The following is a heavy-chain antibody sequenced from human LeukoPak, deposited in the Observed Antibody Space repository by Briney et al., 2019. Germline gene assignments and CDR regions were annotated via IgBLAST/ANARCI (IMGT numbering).Heavy chain of an antibody. CDR1: GYTFTSYD. J-gene: IGHJ4*02. CDR2: MNPNSGNT. D-gene: IGHD6-19*01. Sequence: GASVKVSCKASGYTFTSYDINWVRQAAGQGLEWMGWMNPNSGNTGYAQKFQGRVTMTRDSSITTAYMELSGLRSEDTAVYYCARVLRSSGWYYWGQGTLVTVSS. CDR3: ARVLRSSGWYY. V-gene: IGHV1-8*01.